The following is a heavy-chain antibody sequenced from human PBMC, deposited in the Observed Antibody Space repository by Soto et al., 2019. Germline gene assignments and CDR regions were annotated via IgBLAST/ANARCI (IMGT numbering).Heavy chain of an antibody. Sequence: QVQLVESGGGVVQPGRSLRLSCAASGFTFSSYGMHWVRQAPGKGLEWVAVIWYDGSNKYYADSVKGRFTISRDNSKNTLYVQMNSLRADDTAVYYCARDGVGSSWYGYCMDVWGQGSTVTVSS. J-gene: IGHJ6*02. CDR3: ARDGVGSSWYGYCMDV. CDR2: IWYDGSNK. V-gene: IGHV3-33*01. D-gene: IGHD6-13*01. CDR1: GFTFSSYG.